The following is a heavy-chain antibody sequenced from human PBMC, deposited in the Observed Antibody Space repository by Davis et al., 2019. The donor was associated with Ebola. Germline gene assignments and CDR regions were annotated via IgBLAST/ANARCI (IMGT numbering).Heavy chain of an antibody. CDR1: GGSVSTYY. CDR2: VYYSGAT. J-gene: IGHJ3*02. CDR3: ARHSPILGAKDVFDI. Sequence: PSETLSLTCTVSGGSVSTYYWSWIRQPPGKGLGWIGYVYYSGATNYNPSLKSRVTISVNTSKNLFSLELNSVTAADTAVYYCARHSPILGAKDVFDIWGQGTMFTVSA. V-gene: IGHV4-59*08. D-gene: IGHD1-26*01.